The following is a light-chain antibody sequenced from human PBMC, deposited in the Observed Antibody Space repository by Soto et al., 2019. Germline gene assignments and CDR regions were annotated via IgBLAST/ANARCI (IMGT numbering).Light chain of an antibody. CDR1: QSISSW. V-gene: IGKV1-5*03. CDR3: QQYNSHSRT. Sequence: DIQMNQSPSTLSASVGDRVTITCRASQSISSWLAWYQQKPGKAPKLLIYKASSLESGVPSRFSGSGSGTEFTLTISSLQPDDFATYYCQQYNSHSRTFGQGTKVDIK. CDR2: KAS. J-gene: IGKJ1*01.